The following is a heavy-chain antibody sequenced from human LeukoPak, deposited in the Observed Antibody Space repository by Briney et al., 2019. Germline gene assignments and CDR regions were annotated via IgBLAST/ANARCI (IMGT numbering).Heavy chain of an antibody. D-gene: IGHD2-2*01. CDR3: ARLPRDSSIYPH. J-gene: IGHJ4*02. Sequence: SQTLSLTCTVSGGSISSASYYWSWIRQPAGKGLEWIGRIYTSGSTNYNPSLKSRITISVDMSKNQFSLKLSSVTAADTAVYYCARLPRDSSIYPHWGQGVLVTVSS. CDR2: IYTSGST. CDR1: GGSISSASYY. V-gene: IGHV4-61*02.